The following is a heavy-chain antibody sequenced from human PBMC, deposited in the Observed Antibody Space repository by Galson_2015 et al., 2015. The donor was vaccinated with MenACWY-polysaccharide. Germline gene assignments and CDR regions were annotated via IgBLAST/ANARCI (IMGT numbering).Heavy chain of an antibody. CDR1: GYTFTSFD. J-gene: IGHJ4*02. CDR3: ARAVGDLDY. D-gene: IGHD2-21*02. Sequence: SVKVSCKASGYTFTSFDINWGRQAPGQGLEWMGWMNPNSHNTGSAQKFQGRVTMTSDTSINTAYMELTSLRSDDTAVYYCARAVGDLDYWGQGTLVTVSS. CDR2: MNPNSHNT. V-gene: IGHV1-8*01.